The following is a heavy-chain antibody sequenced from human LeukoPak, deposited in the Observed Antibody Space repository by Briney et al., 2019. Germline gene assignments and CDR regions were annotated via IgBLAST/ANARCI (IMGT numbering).Heavy chain of an antibody. V-gene: IGHV1-18*01. J-gene: IGHJ4*02. CDR1: GYTFTSYG. CDR3: ARGGASSSSVLGQDY. CDR2: ISAYNGNT. D-gene: IGHD6-6*01. Sequence: ASVKVSCKASGYTFTSYGISWVRQAPGQGLEWMGWISAYNGNTNYAQKLQGRVTMSTDTSTSTAYMELRSLRSDDTAVYYCARGGASSSSVLGQDYWGQGTLVTVSS.